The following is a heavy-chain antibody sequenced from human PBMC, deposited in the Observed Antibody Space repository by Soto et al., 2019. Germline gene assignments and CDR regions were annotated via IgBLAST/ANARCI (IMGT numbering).Heavy chain of an antibody. CDR2: IYSGGST. J-gene: IGHJ4*02. V-gene: IGHV3-53*01. Sequence: PGGSLRLSCVASGFIVSSTYMSWVRQAPGKGLEWVSVIYSGGSTYYADSVKGRFTISRDKSKNTLYLQMNSLRAEDTAMYYSARVRYSNSWYYFDHWGQGALVTVSS. CDR1: GFIVSSTY. D-gene: IGHD6-13*01. CDR3: ARVRYSNSWYYFDH.